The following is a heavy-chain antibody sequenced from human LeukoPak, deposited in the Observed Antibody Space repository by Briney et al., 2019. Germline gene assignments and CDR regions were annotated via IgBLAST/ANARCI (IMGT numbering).Heavy chain of an antibody. J-gene: IGHJ6*02. D-gene: IGHD5-12*01. Sequence: GESLKISCKGSGYSFTTYWIAWVRQKPGKGLEWMGIIYPGDSEVRDSPSFRGQVTISADRSVNTAYLQWGSLKASDTAMYYCARLKNNGYAYYFGMDVWGQGTTVTVSS. CDR1: GYSFTTYW. CDR3: ARLKNNGYAYYFGMDV. CDR2: IYPGDSEV. V-gene: IGHV5-51*01.